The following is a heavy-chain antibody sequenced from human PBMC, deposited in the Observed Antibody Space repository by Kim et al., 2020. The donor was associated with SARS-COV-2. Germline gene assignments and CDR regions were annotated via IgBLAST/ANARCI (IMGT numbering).Heavy chain of an antibody. D-gene: IGHD5-12*01. CDR1: GFTFSSYA. V-gene: IGHV3-30*04. CDR2: ISYDGSNK. Sequence: GGSLRLSCAASGFTFSSYAMHWVRQAPGKGLEWVAVISYDGSNKYYADSVKGRFTISRDNSKNTLYLQMNSLRAEDTAVYYCARSIRLGMATMPYYYYGMDVWGQGTTVTVSS. CDR3: ARSIRLGMATMPYYYYGMDV. J-gene: IGHJ6*02.